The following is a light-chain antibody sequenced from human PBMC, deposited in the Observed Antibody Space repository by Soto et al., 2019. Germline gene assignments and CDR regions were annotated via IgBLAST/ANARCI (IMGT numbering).Light chain of an antibody. J-gene: IGLJ2*01. CDR3: CSYAGSGTGV. Sequence: QSALTQPASVSGSPGQSITISCTGTSSDVGSYNLVSWYQQHPGKAPKLMIYEGSKRPSGVSNRFSGSKSGNTASLTISGLQAEDEADYYCCSYAGSGTGVFGGGTQLTVL. CDR2: EGS. CDR1: SSDVGSYNL. V-gene: IGLV2-23*01.